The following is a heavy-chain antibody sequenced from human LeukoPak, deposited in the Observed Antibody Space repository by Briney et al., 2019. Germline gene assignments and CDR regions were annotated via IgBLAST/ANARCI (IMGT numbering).Heavy chain of an antibody. D-gene: IGHD3-10*01. CDR1: GFTFSSYA. V-gene: IGHV3-23*01. CDR2: ISSSGGTT. CDR3: AKGPMVRGVYFDY. J-gene: IGHJ4*02. Sequence: GGSLRLSCAASGFTFSSYAMSWVRQAPGKGLEWVSTISSSGGTTYYADSVKGRFTISRDNSKNTLYVQMNSLRAEDTAVYCCAKGPMVRGVYFDYWGQGTLVTVSS.